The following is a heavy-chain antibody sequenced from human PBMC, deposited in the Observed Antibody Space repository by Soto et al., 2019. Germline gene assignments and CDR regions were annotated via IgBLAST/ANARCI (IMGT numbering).Heavy chain of an antibody. J-gene: IGHJ4*02. D-gene: IGHD1-26*01. Sequence: GGSLRLSCAASGFTFSTYAMSWVRQAPGKGLEWVAAISGRDESTYYADSVKGRFTISRDNSKNTLYLQMSSLRAEDTAVYYCAKDRLSGSYHRYFDSWGQGTLVTVSS. CDR3: AKDRLSGSYHRYFDS. CDR2: ISGRDEST. V-gene: IGHV3-23*01. CDR1: GFTFSTYA.